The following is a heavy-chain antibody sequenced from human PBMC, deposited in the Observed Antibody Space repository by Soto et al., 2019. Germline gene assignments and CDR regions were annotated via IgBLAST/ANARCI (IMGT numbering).Heavy chain of an antibody. V-gene: IGHV2-26*01. Sequence: QVTLKESGPVLVKPTETLTLTCTVSGFSLSNARMGVSWIRQPPGKALEWLAHIFSNDEKSYSTSLKSRLTISKDTSQSQVVPNMTNLDPLDTATFYRARMGYDSSGYYPHWGQGTLVTVSS. CDR2: IFSNDEK. D-gene: IGHD3-22*01. CDR3: ARMGYDSSGYYPH. J-gene: IGHJ4*02. CDR1: GFSLSNARMG.